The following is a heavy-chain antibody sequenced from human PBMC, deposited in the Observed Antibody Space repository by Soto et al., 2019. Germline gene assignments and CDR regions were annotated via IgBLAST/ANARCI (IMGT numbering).Heavy chain of an antibody. J-gene: IGHJ4*02. CDR2: ISAYNGNT. V-gene: IGHV1-18*01. Sequence: QVQLVQSGAEVKKPGASVKVSCKASGYTFTSYAISWVRQAPGQGLEWMGWISAYNGNTTNAQKLQGRVTMTTDTATSTAHMELRRLTSDDTAVYHCARDLPPQDCWGQGTLVTVSS. CDR1: GYTFTSYA. CDR3: ARDLPPQDC.